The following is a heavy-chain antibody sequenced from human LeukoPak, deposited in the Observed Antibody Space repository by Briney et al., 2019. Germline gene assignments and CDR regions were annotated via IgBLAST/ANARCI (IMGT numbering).Heavy chain of an antibody. CDR2: IKSRNDGGTT. V-gene: IGHV3-15*01. D-gene: IGHD3-16*02. J-gene: IGHJ4*02. CDR3: ATANTYYDYVWGSARYIY. Sequence: PGGSLRLSCAGSGFTFSTAWLTWVRQTPGKGLEWVGHIKSRNDGGTTDYAAPVTGRFTISRDDSKNTVYLQMNSLKTEDTAVYYCATANTYYDYVWGSARYIYCGQGTLVTVSS. CDR1: GFTFSTAW.